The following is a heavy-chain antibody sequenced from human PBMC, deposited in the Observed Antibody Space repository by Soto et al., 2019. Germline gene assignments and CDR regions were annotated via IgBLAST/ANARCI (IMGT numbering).Heavy chain of an antibody. CDR3: AINQTGIDVVAAASVYHYYMDV. D-gene: IGHD2-2*01. J-gene: IGHJ6*03. CDR1: GFTFSSHW. Sequence: EVHMVESGGGLVQPGGSLRLSCEASGFTFSSHWMHWVRQAPGKGLVWVSRINSDGSSTSYADSVKGRFTISRDNAKNTLYLQINSLRAEDTAVYYCAINQTGIDVVAAASVYHYYMDVWGKGTTVIVSS. V-gene: IGHV3-74*01. CDR2: INSDGSST.